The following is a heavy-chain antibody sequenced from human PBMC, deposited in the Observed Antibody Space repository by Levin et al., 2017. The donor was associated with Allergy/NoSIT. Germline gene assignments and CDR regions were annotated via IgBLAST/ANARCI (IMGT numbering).Heavy chain of an antibody. CDR2: VDHSGST. CDR1: GYSISSGYY. D-gene: IGHD6-6*01. CDR3: ARDRVSSSWFDP. V-gene: IGHV4-38-2*02. Sequence: TTSETLSLTCAVSGYSISSGYYWGWIRQPPGKGLEWIGSVDHSGSTYYNPSLKSRVTTSVDTSKNQFSLKLSSVTAADTAVYYCARDRVSSSWFDPWGQGILVTVSS. J-gene: IGHJ5*02.